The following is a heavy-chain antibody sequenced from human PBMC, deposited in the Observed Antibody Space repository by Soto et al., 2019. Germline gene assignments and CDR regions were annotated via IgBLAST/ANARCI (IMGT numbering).Heavy chain of an antibody. CDR3: AKVYDDDAAFDI. CDR2: ISSSSSYI. J-gene: IGHJ3*02. Sequence: EVQLVESGGGLVKPGGSLRLSCAASGFTFSSYSMNWVRQAPGKGLEWVSSISSSSSYIYYADSVKGRFTISRDNAKNSLYLQMNSLRAEDTAVYYCAKVYDDDAAFDIWGQGTMVTGSS. CDR1: GFTFSSYS. V-gene: IGHV3-21*01. D-gene: IGHD2-8*01.